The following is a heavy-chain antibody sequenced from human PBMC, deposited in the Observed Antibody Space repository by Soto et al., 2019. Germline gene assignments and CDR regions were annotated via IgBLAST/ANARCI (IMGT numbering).Heavy chain of an antibody. CDR2: ISSNGGST. CDR3: VKDTGITIFGVVPRYYYGMDV. V-gene: IGHV3-64D*06. J-gene: IGHJ6*02. D-gene: IGHD3-3*01. Sequence: PGGSLRLSCAVSGFSFGTYWMSWVRQAPGKGLEYVSAISSNGGSTYYADSVKGRFTISRDNSKNTLYLQMSSLRAEDTAVYYCVKDTGITIFGVVPRYYYGMDVWGQGTTVTVSS. CDR1: GFSFGTYW.